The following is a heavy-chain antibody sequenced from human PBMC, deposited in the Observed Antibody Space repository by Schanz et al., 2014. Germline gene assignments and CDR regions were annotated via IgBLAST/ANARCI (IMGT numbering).Heavy chain of an antibody. D-gene: IGHD3-16*01. Sequence: EVQLVESRGVLVQPGGSLRLSCAASGFTVSVSSNDMSWVRQAPGKGLEWVSRMIGSGSSVFYADSVKGRFTISRDNANNSLFLRMNSLRAEDTAVYYCAKDLYNYGIFDSWGQGTLVTVSS. CDR2: MIGSGSSV. V-gene: IGHV3-21*06. CDR1: GFTVSVSSND. CDR3: AKDLYNYGIFDS. J-gene: IGHJ5*01.